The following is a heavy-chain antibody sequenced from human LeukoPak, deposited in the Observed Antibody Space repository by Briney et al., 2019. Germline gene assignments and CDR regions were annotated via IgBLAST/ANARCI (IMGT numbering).Heavy chain of an antibody. Sequence: PGRSLRFSCAASGFTSSSYGMHWVRQAPGKGLEWVAVIWYDGSNKYYADSVKGRFTISRDNSKNTLYLQMNSLRAEDTAVYYCARDLTGYYYYYGMDVWGQGTTVTVSS. CDR2: IWYDGSNK. D-gene: IGHD7-27*01. CDR1: GFTSSSYG. J-gene: IGHJ6*02. V-gene: IGHV3-33*01. CDR3: ARDLTGYYYYYGMDV.